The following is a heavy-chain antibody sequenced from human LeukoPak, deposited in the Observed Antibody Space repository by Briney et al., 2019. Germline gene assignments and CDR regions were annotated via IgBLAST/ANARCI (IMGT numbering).Heavy chain of an antibody. CDR3: AIAVAGTTLDY. CDR2: IYYSGSP. D-gene: IGHD6-19*01. CDR1: GGSISSYY. Sequence: PSETLSLTCTVSGGSISSYYWSWIRQPPGKGLEWIGYIYYSGSPNYKPSLKSRMTISLDTSKNQFSLKLSSVTAADTAVYYCAIAVAGTTLDYWGRGTLVTVSS. V-gene: IGHV4-59*08. J-gene: IGHJ4*02.